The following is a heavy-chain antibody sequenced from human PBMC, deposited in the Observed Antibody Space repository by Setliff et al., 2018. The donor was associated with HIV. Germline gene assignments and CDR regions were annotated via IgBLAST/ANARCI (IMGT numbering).Heavy chain of an antibody. V-gene: IGHV1-2*04. Sequence: ASVKVSCKASGYTFTGYYMHWVRQAPGQGLEWMGWINPNSGGTKYAQKFQGWVTMTRDTSISTAYMELSRLRSDDTAVYYCASTTYYYDSSGYILWDVWGKGTTVTVPQ. CDR1: GYTFTGYY. CDR3: ASTTYYYDSSGYILWDV. CDR2: INPNSGGT. J-gene: IGHJ6*04. D-gene: IGHD3-22*01.